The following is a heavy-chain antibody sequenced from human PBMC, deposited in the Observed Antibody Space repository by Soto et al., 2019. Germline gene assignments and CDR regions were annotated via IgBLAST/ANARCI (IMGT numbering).Heavy chain of an antibody. D-gene: IGHD6-19*01. J-gene: IGHJ6*02. CDR3: GSDLDSSGWYNYYYYYGMDV. Sequence: SETLSLTCTVSGGSISSSSYYWGWIRQPPGKGLEWIGSIYYSGSTYYNPSLKSRVTISVDTSKNQFSLKLSSVTAADTAVYYCGSDLDSSGWYNYYYYYGMDVWGQGTTVTVSS. CDR2: IYYSGST. V-gene: IGHV4-39*01. CDR1: GGSISSSSYY.